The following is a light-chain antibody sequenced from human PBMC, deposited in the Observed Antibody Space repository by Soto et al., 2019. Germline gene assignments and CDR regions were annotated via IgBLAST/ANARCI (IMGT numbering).Light chain of an antibody. CDR3: QLSYSTPLT. CDR2: AAS. Sequence: DIQMTQSPSSLSASVGCRVSITCRASQSISTYLNWYQQKPGKAPNLLIYAASSLQSGVPSRFSGSGPGIDFPLTISSLQPEDFATYYCQLSYSTPLTFGGGTKVDNK. J-gene: IGKJ4*01. V-gene: IGKV1-39*01. CDR1: QSISTY.